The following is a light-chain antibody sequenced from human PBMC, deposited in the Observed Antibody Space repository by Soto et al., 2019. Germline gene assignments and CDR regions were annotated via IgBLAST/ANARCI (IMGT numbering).Light chain of an antibody. Sequence: IQMTQSPCTLSASVGDRVTITCRASQSISNWLAWYQQKPGKAPKLLIYKASTLKSGVPSRFSGSGSGTEFTLTISSLQPDDFATYYCQHYNSYSEAFGRGTKVDIK. CDR3: QHYNSYSEA. V-gene: IGKV1-5*03. J-gene: IGKJ1*01. CDR2: KAS. CDR1: QSISNW.